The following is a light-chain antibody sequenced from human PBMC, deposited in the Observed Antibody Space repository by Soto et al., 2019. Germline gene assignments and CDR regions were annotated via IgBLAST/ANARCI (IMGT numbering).Light chain of an antibody. J-gene: IGKJ5*01. Sequence: EFVLTQSPGTLSLSRGERATLSCRASQSVSSSYLAWYQQKPGQAPRLLISGASSRATGIPDRFSGGGSGTDFTLTISRLEPEDFAVYYCQQYGTSRLTFGQGTRLEIK. CDR1: QSVSSSY. CDR2: GAS. CDR3: QQYGTSRLT. V-gene: IGKV3-20*01.